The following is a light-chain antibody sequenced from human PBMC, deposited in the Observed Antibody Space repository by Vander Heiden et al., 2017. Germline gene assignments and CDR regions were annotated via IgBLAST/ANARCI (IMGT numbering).Light chain of an antibody. J-gene: IGLJ1*01. CDR1: SSDVGGYNY. CDR2: AVS. CDR3: SSYSTSSTLYV. V-gene: IGLV2-14*03. Sequence: QSALTQPASVSGSPGQSITISCTGTSSDVGGYNYVSWYQHHPGKAPKVMVHAVSNRPSGVSNRFSGSESGSTASLTISGLQADDEADYYCSSYSTSSTLYVFGTGTKVTVL.